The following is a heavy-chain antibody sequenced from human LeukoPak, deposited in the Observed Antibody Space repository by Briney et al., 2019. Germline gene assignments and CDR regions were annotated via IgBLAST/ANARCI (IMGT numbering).Heavy chain of an antibody. Sequence: GASVKVSRKSSGYIFTRYDINWVRQATGQGLEGMGWMNPNRGNTGYAQKFQGRVTMTRNTSISTAYMELSSLRSEDTAVYYCARVTEDYYYYGMDVWGQGTTVTVSS. J-gene: IGHJ6*02. D-gene: IGHD1-14*01. CDR2: MNPNRGNT. CDR3: ARVTEDYYYYGMDV. V-gene: IGHV1-8*01. CDR1: GYIFTRYD.